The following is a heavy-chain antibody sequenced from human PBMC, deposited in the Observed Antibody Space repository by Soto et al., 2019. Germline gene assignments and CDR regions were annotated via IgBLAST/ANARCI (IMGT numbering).Heavy chain of an antibody. CDR1: GYTFTNYY. D-gene: IGHD5-12*01. J-gene: IGHJ4*02. CDR2: IIPSGGRM. V-gene: IGHV1-46*03. Sequence: QVQLVQSGAEVKEPGASVKVSCTASGYTFTNYYMHWLRQAPGQGLEWMGMIIPSGGRMTYAQKLQGSVTLTRDTSTGTSYMDLTSLRFEDTAFYYCTIGLRQRGGSYWGQGTLVTVSS. CDR3: TIGLRQRGGSY.